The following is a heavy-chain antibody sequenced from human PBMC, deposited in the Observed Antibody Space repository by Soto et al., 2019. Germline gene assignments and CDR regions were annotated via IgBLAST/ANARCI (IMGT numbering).Heavy chain of an antibody. D-gene: IGHD4-17*01. V-gene: IGHV1-18*01. CDR3: ERALPPSYGEPRASLDH. Sequence: QVQLVQSGAEVKKPGASVKFSGKASGYAFTCYGLSWGRRAPGLGLEWIGCISAYNGNINYAQELQERVTMPTDTYTSTAYIALKSQRSDDTAVYYCERALPPSYGEPRASLDHWGQGTLVTVS. J-gene: IGHJ4*02. CDR2: ISAYNGNI. CDR1: GYAFTCYG.